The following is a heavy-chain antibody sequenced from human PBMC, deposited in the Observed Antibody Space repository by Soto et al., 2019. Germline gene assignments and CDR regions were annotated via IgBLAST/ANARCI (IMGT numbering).Heavy chain of an antibody. J-gene: IGHJ5*02. CDR3: ARAAERSTMIVVVIGEFHP. D-gene: IGHD3-22*01. CDR2: IIPIFGTA. Sequence: ASVKVSCKASGGTFSSYAISWVRQAPGQGLEWMGGIIPIFGTANYAQKFQGRVTITADESTSTAYMELSSLRSEDTAVYYCARAAERSTMIVVVIGEFHPWGQGTLVTVSS. V-gene: IGHV1-69*13. CDR1: GGTFSSYA.